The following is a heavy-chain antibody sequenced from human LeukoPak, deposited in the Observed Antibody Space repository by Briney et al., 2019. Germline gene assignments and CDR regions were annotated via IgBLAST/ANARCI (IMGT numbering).Heavy chain of an antibody. D-gene: IGHD6-13*01. Sequence: ESLKISCKGSGYSFTNYSIAWVRQMPGKGLEWMGIIYPGDSDTRYSPSFQGQVTISADKSISTAYLQWSSLKASDTAMYYCARHASSNSWYFSGYYYGMDVWGQGTTVTVSS. CDR3: ARHASSNSWYFSGYYYGMDV. V-gene: IGHV5-51*01. J-gene: IGHJ6*02. CDR2: IYPGDSDT. CDR1: GYSFTNYS.